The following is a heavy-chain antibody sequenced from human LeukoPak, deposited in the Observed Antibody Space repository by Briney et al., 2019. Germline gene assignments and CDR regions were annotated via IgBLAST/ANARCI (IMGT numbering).Heavy chain of an antibody. CDR2: ISSSSSYI. CDR3: ARDSGYCSSTSCPGDY. J-gene: IGHJ4*02. CDR1: GFTFSSYS. D-gene: IGHD2-2*01. Sequence: GGSLRLSCAASGFTFSSYSMNWVRQAPGKGLEWVSSISSSSSYIYYADSVKGRFTTSRDDAKNSLYLQMNSLRAEDTAVYYCARDSGYCSSTSCPGDYWGQGTLVTVSS. V-gene: IGHV3-21*01.